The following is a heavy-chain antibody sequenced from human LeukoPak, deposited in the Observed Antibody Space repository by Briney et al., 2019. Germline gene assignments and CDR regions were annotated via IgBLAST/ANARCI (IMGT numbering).Heavy chain of an antibody. CDR3: ARDRYREQWLVFDY. CDR2: ISYDGSNK. D-gene: IGHD6-19*01. CDR1: GFTFSSYA. Sequence: QPGRSLRLSCAASGFTFSSYAMRWVRQAPGKGLEWVAVISYDGSNKYYADSVKGRFTISRDNSKNTLYLQMNSLRAEDTAVYYCARDRYREQWLVFDYWGQGTLVTVSS. J-gene: IGHJ4*02. V-gene: IGHV3-30-3*01.